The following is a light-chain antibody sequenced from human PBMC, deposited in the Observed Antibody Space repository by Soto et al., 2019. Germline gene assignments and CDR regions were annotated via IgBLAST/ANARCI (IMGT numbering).Light chain of an antibody. Sequence: IGVTKSPGTLSLSPGERATLSCRASQRGSSRFLAWYQQKPGEAPRLLIYGASSRATGLPDRFSGSGSGTDYNLTISRIEPAGCTVYSCEQYSSSSWTFGKGTPVEIE. CDR3: EQYSSSSWT. CDR2: GAS. J-gene: IGKJ1*01. CDR1: QRGSSRF. V-gene: IGKV3-20*01.